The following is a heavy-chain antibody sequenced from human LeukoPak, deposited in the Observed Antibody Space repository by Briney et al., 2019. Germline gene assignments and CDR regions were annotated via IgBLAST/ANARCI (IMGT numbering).Heavy chain of an antibody. CDR3: ARGVTMVRGRLGWFDP. CDR2: IYSSGST. D-gene: IGHD3-10*01. V-gene: IGHV4-59*01. J-gene: IGHJ5*02. CDR1: GGSIRGYY. Sequence: SETLSLTCNVSGGSIRGYYWSWIRQSPEKGLEWIGYIYSSGSTNYNPSLKSRVTMSVDTSKNQLSLKVSSVTAADTAVYYCARGVTMVRGRLGWFDPWGQGTLVTVSS.